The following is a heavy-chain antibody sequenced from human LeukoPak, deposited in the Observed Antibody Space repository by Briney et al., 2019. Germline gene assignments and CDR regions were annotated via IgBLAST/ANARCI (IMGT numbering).Heavy chain of an antibody. Sequence: PGESLKISCKGSGYSFTSYWIGWVRQMPGKDLEWMGIIYPGDSDTRYSPSFQGQVTISADKSISTAYLQWSSLKASDTAMYYCARHESRFLEWLFDAFDIWGQGTMVTVSS. CDR3: ARHESRFLEWLFDAFDI. J-gene: IGHJ3*02. CDR1: GYSFTSYW. V-gene: IGHV5-51*01. D-gene: IGHD3-3*01. CDR2: IYPGDSDT.